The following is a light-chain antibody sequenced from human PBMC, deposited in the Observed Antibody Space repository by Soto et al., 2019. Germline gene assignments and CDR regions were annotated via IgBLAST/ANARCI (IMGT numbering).Light chain of an antibody. CDR1: SSDVGGYNF. Sequence: QSALTQPRSVSGSPGQSVTISCTGTSSDVGGYNFVSWCQQHPGKAPKLMIYDVSKRPSGVPDRFSGSKSGNTASLTISGLQAEEEADYYCCSYAGSYTLVFGTGTKLTVL. CDR2: DVS. J-gene: IGLJ1*01. CDR3: CSYAGSYTLV. V-gene: IGLV2-11*01.